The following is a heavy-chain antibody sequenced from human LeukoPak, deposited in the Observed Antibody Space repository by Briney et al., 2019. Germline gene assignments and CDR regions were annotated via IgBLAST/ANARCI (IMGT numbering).Heavy chain of an antibody. V-gene: IGHV4-30-4*02. D-gene: IGHD2-21*02. CDR1: GDSISSVDTY. J-gene: IGHJ4*02. Sequence: PSDSLSLTCTVSGDSISSVDTYWSWLRQPPGKGLEWIGYIYYSGSTYYNPSLKSRVTISVDTSKNQFSLKLSSVTAADTAVYYCARDVTHRFDYWGQGTLVTVSS. CDR3: ARDVTHRFDY. CDR2: IYYSGST.